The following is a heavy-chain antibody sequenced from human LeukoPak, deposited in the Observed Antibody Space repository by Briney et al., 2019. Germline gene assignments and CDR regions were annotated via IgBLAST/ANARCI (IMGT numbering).Heavy chain of an antibody. J-gene: IGHJ3*02. CDR1: GYTFTGYY. D-gene: IGHD2-15*01. CDR2: INPNSGGT. Sequence: ASVKVSCKASGYTFTGYYMHWVRQAPGQGLEWMGWINPNSGGTNYAQMFQGRVTMTRDTSISTAYMELSRLRSDETAVYYCARVANVVVVAATPPHDAFDIWGQGTMVTVSS. CDR3: ARVANVVVVAATPPHDAFDI. V-gene: IGHV1-2*02.